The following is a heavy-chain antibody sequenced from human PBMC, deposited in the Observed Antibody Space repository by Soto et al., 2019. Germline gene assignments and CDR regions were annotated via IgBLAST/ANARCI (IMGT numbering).Heavy chain of an antibody. D-gene: IGHD2-15*01. V-gene: IGHV3-23*01. CDR2: ISGGGSGA. Sequence: EVQLLESGGGLVQPGGSLRLSCTASGFTFSDHAMTWVRQAPGKGLEWLSGISGGGSGAYYADSVKSRFTVSRANSNNTLFLQMDSLRVEDTAVYYCAIDLWWYTHWGQGTLVTVSS. J-gene: IGHJ4*02. CDR1: GFTFSDHA. CDR3: AIDLWWYTH.